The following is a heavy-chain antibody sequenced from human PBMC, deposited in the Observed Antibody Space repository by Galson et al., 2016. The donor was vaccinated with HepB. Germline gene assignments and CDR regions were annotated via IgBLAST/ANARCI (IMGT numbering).Heavy chain of an antibody. D-gene: IGHD2-2*02. V-gene: IGHV3-48*02. Sequence: SLRLSCAASGFTFNTYAMSWVRQAPGTGLEWVSYISSSSSTTYYADSVKGRFTISRDNAKNSLYLQMNSLRDEDTAVYYCARDPGYCTGTSCHKDYWGQGTLVTVSS. CDR1: GFTFNTYA. CDR3: ARDPGYCTGTSCHKDY. J-gene: IGHJ4*02. CDR2: ISSSSSTT.